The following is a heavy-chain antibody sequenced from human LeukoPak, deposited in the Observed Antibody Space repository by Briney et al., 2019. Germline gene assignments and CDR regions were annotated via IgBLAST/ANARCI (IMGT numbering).Heavy chain of an antibody. D-gene: IGHD5-12*01. Sequence: NPSETLSLTCTLSGGSITGYFWTWIRQPAPKGLEWMGRVSDTGLYYYHPFLERRVTISLDTSNNRFYLKVTSVAAADTAVYYCARGTDMTTISGYYSFVYWGQGTLVSVSS. CDR3: ARGTDMTTISGYYSFVY. J-gene: IGHJ4*02. CDR1: GGSITGYF. V-gene: IGHV4-4*07. CDR2: VSDTGLY.